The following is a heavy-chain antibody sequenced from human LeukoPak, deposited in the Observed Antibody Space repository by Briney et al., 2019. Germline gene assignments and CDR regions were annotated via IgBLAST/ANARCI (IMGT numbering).Heavy chain of an antibody. CDR2: IWYDGSNK. CDR1: GFTFSSYG. D-gene: IGHD2-2*01. Sequence: GRSLRLSCAASGFTFSSYGMHWVRQAPGKGLEWVAVIWYDGSNKYYADSVKGRFTISRDNSKNTLYLQMNSLRAEDTAVYYCARDSSRYCSSTSCYGAFDIWGQGTMVTVPS. J-gene: IGHJ3*02. V-gene: IGHV3-33*01. CDR3: ARDSSRYCSSTSCYGAFDI.